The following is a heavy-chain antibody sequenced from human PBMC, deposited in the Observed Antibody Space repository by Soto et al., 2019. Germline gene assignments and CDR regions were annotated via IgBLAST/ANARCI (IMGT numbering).Heavy chain of an antibody. D-gene: IGHD1-26*01. J-gene: IGHJ1*01. CDR3: ARIPQYSFPTSDPLDN. V-gene: IGHV1-69*01. CDR1: GGTFNTYT. Sequence: QVQLVQSGTDVKKPGSSVTVSCKASGGTFNTYTFSWVRQAPGQGLEWMGSIIPIFGTTHYPQSFQGRLSITADQTSTTTYMELRSLTSHDTALYYCARIPQYSFPTSDPLDNWGQGTMVTVSS. CDR2: IIPIFGTT.